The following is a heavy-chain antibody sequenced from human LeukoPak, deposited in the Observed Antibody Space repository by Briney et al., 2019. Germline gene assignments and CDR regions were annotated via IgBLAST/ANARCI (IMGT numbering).Heavy chain of an antibody. V-gene: IGHV1-18*01. CDR2: ISAYNGNT. Sequence: GASVKVSCKASGYTFTSYGISWVRQAPGQGLEWMGWISAYNGNTNYAQKLQGRVTMTTDTSTSTAYMELRSLRSDDTAVYYCARVRYYYDSSGYHPVEYFQHWGQGTLVTVSS. CDR3: ARVRYYYDSSGYHPVEYFQH. CDR1: GYTFTSYG. J-gene: IGHJ1*01. D-gene: IGHD3-22*01.